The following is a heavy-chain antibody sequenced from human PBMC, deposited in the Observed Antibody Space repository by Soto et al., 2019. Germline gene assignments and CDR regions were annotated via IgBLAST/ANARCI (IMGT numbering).Heavy chain of an antibody. J-gene: IGHJ5*02. CDR1: GSSISGFY. V-gene: IGHV4-4*07. CDR3: VRDGTKTLRDWFDP. CDR2: IYATGTT. Sequence: LDTLSLTCTFSGSSISGFYWSWIRTSAGKGLEWIGRIYATGTTDYNPSLKSRVMMSVESSKKQFSLKLRSVTAADTAVYYCVRDGTKTLRDWFDPWGQGISVTVSS. D-gene: IGHD1-1*01.